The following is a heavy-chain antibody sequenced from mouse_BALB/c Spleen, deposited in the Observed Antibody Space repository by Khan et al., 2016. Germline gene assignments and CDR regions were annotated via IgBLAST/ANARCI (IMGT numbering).Heavy chain of an antibody. V-gene: IGHV1-4*01. J-gene: IGHJ3*01. CDR2: INPSSGYT. D-gene: IGHD1-1*01. CDR1: GYTFTSYT. Sequence: QVQLQQSGAELARPGASVKMSCKASGYTFTSYTMHWVKQRPGQGLEWIGYINPSSGYTNYNQKFKDKATLTADKSSSTAYMQLSSLKSEDSAVYCGARESYGGWFAYWGQGTLVTVSA. CDR3: ARESYGGWFAY.